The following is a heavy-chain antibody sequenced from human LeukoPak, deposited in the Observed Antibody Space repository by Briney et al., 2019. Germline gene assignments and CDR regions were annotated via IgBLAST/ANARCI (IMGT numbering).Heavy chain of an antibody. CDR2: ISASVGST. D-gene: IGHD6-13*01. V-gene: IGHV3-23*01. CDR3: AKGGISTTGLGY. J-gene: IGHJ4*02. CDR1: GFTFSRYD. Sequence: RGSLRLSCAASGFTFSRYDMSWVRQAPGKGLEWVSSISASVGSTYYADSVKGRFTISRDDSKNTLYLQMNSLRAEDTAVYYCAKGGISTTGLGYWGQGTLVTVSS.